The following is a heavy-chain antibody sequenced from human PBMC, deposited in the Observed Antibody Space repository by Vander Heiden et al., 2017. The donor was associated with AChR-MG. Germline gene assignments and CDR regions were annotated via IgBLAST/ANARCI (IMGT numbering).Heavy chain of an antibody. Sequence: EMHLVESGGGLVQPGGSLRLSCVGSGFDFRNYWMAWVRQAPGKGLEWVANINQDESARHFVDSVRGRFSISRDNSKNSLYLQMNSLRDEDTALYYCARDNFMDVWGQGTTVTVAS. D-gene: IGHD1-1*01. CDR3: ARDNFMDV. J-gene: IGHJ6*02. CDR1: GFDFRNYW. V-gene: IGHV3-7*01. CDR2: INQDESAR.